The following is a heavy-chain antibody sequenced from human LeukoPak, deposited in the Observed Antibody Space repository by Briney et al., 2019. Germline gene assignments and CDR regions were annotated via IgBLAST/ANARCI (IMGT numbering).Heavy chain of an antibody. CDR3: ARKTVSSPDIVATIKGNYYYYGMDV. J-gene: IGHJ6*02. D-gene: IGHD5-12*01. CDR2: INHSGST. CDR1: GGSFSGYY. Sequence: SETLPLTCAVYGGSFSGYYWSWIRQPPGKGLEWIGEINHSGSTNYNPSLKSRVTISVDTSKNQFSLKLSSVTAADTAVYYCARKTVSSPDIVATIKGNYYYYGMDVWGQGTTVTVSS. V-gene: IGHV4-34*01.